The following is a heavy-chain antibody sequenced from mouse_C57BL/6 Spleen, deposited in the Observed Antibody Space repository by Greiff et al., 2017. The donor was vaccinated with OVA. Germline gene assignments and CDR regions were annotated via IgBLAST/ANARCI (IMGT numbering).Heavy chain of an antibody. D-gene: IGHD1-1*01. CDR2: IRNKANNHAT. J-gene: IGHJ3*01. Sequence: EVKVEESGGGLVQPGGSMKLSCAASGFTFSDAWMDWVRQSPEKGLEWVAEIRNKANNHATYYAESVKGRFTISRDDSKSSVYLQMNSLRAEDTGIYYCTRPLSYTVPFAYWGQGTLVTVSA. CDR3: TRPLSYTVPFAY. CDR1: GFTFSDAW. V-gene: IGHV6-6*01.